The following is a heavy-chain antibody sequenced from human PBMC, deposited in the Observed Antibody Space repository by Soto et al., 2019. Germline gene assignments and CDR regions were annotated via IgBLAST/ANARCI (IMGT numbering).Heavy chain of an antibody. CDR2: TYHSGST. CDR1: GGSISRGSYY. V-gene: IGHV4-31*03. CDR3: ACGGYSGNYYFDY. J-gene: IGHJ4*02. D-gene: IGHD5-12*01. Sequence: QVQLQESGPGLVKPSQTLSLTCTVAGGSISRGSYYWSWIRQHPGKGLEWIGSTYHSGSTYYNPTLQSRVIISLDTSKNQFSLNLSSVTAADTAVYYCACGGYSGNYYFDYWGQGTLVPVSS.